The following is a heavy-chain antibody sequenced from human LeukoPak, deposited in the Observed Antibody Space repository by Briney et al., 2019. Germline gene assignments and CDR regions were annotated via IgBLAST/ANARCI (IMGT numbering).Heavy chain of an antibody. CDR1: GGSISSGGYS. J-gene: IGHJ5*02. CDR3: ARAEMDYIGKAKWFDP. Sequence: PSQTLSLTCAVSGGSISSGGYSWSWIRQPPGKGLEWIGYIYHSGSTYYNPSLKSRVTISVDRSMNQFSLKLSSVTAADTAVYYCARAEMDYIGKAKWFDPWGQGALVTVSS. D-gene: IGHD5-24*01. V-gene: IGHV4-30-2*01. CDR2: IYHSGST.